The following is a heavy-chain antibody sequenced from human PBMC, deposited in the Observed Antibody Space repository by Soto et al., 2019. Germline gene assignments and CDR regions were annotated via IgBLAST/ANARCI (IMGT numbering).Heavy chain of an antibody. D-gene: IGHD6-6*01. CDR1: GYTFTSYA. V-gene: IGHV3-48*03. CDR2: ISSSGSTI. CDR3: ARVYSSSGWILDY. J-gene: IGHJ4*02. Sequence: VQLVQSGAEVKKAGASVKVSCKASGYTFTSYAVHWVRQAPGKGLEWVSYISSSGSTIYYADSVKGRFTISRDNAKNSLYLQMNSLRAEDTAVYYCARVYSSSGWILDYWGQGTLVTVSS.